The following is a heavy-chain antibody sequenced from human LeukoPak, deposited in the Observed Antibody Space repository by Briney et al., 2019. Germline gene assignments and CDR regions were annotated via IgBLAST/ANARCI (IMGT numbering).Heavy chain of an antibody. D-gene: IGHD5-18*01. Sequence: GGSLRLSCAASGFTFDDYTMHWVRQAPGKGLEWVSRIRWDGGSTYYADSVKGRFTISIDNSKNSLFLRMNSLRTEDTALYYCAKDSSTRGYSYGLDYWGQGTLVTVSS. CDR3: AKDSSTRGYSYGLDY. CDR1: GFTFDDYT. CDR2: IRWDGGST. V-gene: IGHV3-43*01. J-gene: IGHJ4*02.